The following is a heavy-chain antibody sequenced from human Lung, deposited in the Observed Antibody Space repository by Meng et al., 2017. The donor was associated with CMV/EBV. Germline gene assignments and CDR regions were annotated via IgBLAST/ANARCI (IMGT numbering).Heavy chain of an antibody. CDR3: ARERHMDYGLEV. CDR2: IKQDGSEM. D-gene: IGHD2-21*01. V-gene: IGHV3-7*01. Sequence: GGSXRLXCAASGFTFSGYWMTWVRQAPGKWLEWVANIKQDGSEMYYLDSLKGRFTISRDNAKNSLYLQMNSLRGEDTAVYYCARERHMDYGLEVWVQGTTVTVSS. CDR1: GFTFSGYW. J-gene: IGHJ6*02.